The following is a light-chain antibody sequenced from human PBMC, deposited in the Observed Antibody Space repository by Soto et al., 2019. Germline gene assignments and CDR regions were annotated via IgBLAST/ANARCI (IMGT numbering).Light chain of an antibody. CDR1: QSVGSN. J-gene: IGKJ1*01. CDR2: GAS. Sequence: DILMTQSPATLSVSPGERATLSCRASQSVGSNLAWYQHKPGQAPRLLIYGASTRATGVPARFSGGGSGTEFTLTISSLQSEDFAVYYCQEYDNWTFGQGTKVELK. V-gene: IGKV3-15*01. CDR3: QEYDNWT.